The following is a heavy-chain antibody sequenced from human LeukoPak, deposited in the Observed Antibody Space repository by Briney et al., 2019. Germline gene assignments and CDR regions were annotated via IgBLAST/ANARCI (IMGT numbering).Heavy chain of an antibody. V-gene: IGHV4-59*01. CDR2: IYYSGST. D-gene: IGHD3-10*01. Sequence: SETLSLTCTVSGGSISSYYWSWIRQPPGKGLEWIGYIYYSGSTNYNPSLKSRVTISVDTSKNQFSLKLSSVTAADTAVYYCARAPAGSGLLWFGELSWFDPWGQGTLVTVSS. CDR3: ARAPAGSGLLWFGELSWFDP. J-gene: IGHJ5*02. CDR1: GGSISSYY.